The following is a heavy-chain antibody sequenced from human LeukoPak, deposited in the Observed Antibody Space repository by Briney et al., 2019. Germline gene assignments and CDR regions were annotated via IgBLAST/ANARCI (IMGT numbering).Heavy chain of an antibody. V-gene: IGHV4-34*01. CDR2: INHSGST. D-gene: IGHD3-10*01. J-gene: IGHJ4*02. CDR1: GGSFSGYY. CDR3: ARLRIGGFDY. Sequence: SETLSLTCAVYGGSFSGYYWSWIRQPPGKGLEWIGEINHSGSTNYHPSLMSRVTISIDTSKNQFSLKLISVTAADTAVYYCARLRIGGFDYWGQGNLVTVSS.